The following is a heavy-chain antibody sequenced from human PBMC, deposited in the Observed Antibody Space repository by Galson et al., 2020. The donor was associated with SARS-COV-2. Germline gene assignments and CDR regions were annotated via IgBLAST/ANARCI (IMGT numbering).Heavy chain of an antibody. CDR3: ARGLIEMATITFDY. D-gene: IGHD5-12*01. J-gene: IGHJ4*02. CDR2: IYYSGST. Sequence: PSETLSLTCTVSGGSISSYYWSWIRQPPGKGLEWIGYIYYSGSTNYNPSLKSRVTISVDTSKNQFSLKLSSVTAADTAVYYCARGLIEMATITFDYWGQGTLVTVSS. V-gene: IGHV4-59*01. CDR1: GGSISSYY.